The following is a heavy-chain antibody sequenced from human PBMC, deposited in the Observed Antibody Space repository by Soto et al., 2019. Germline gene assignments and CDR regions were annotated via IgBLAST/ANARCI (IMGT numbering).Heavy chain of an antibody. CDR1: GYTSNNYG. Sequence: ASVKVSCKAFGYTSNNYGISWVRQAPGPGLEWMGWISGYNGNTEYAETLQDRVTMTTDTSTNTAYMELRGLRSDDTAVYYCARTYSKYFSSSEGDYWGQGTLVTVSS. D-gene: IGHD6-6*01. V-gene: IGHV1-18*01. CDR3: ARTYSKYFSSSEGDY. J-gene: IGHJ4*02. CDR2: ISGYNGNT.